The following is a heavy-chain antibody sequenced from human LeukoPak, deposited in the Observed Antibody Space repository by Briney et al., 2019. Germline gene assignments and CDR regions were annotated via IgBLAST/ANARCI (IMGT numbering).Heavy chain of an antibody. J-gene: IGHJ6*03. CDR2: MTSRSSII. CDR1: GFTFSSYS. CDR3: ARPGALCGGDCYSLYYDMGV. D-gene: IGHD2-21*01. V-gene: IGHV3-48*01. Sequence: PGGSLRLSCAASGFTFSSYSMNWVRQAPGKGLEWVSYMTSRSSIIYYGDSVKGRFTVSRDNAENSLYLQMNSLRAEDTAVYYCARPGALCGGDCYSLYYDMGVWGKGTRVTVSS.